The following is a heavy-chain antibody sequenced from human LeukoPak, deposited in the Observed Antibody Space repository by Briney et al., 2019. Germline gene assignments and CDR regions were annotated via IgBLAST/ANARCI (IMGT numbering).Heavy chain of an antibody. V-gene: IGHV3-30*04. Sequence: HAGGSLRLSCAASGFTFSSYAMHWVRQAPGKGLEWVAVISYDGSNKYYADSVKGRFTISRDNSKNTLYLQMNSLRAEDTAVYYCARDAEVVLRYFDWLLGTSLDYWGQGTLVTVSS. D-gene: IGHD3-9*01. CDR2: ISYDGSNK. CDR1: GFTFSSYA. J-gene: IGHJ4*02. CDR3: ARDAEVVLRYFDWLLGTSLDY.